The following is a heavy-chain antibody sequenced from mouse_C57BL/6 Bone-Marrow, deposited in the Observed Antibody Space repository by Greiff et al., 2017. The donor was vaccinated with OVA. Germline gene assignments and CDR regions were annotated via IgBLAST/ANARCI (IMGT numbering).Heavy chain of an antibody. D-gene: IGHD1-1*01. J-gene: IGHJ3*01. CDR3: ARSPYYYGSSQAWFAY. CDR2: IYPGDGDT. V-gene: IGHV1-80*01. CDR1: GYAFSSYW. Sequence: VKLMESGAELVKPGASVKISCKASGYAFSSYWMNWVKQRPGKGLEWIGQIYPGDGDTNYNGKFKGKATLTADKSSSTAYMQLSSLTSEDSAVYFCARSPYYYGSSQAWFAYWGQGTLVTVSA.